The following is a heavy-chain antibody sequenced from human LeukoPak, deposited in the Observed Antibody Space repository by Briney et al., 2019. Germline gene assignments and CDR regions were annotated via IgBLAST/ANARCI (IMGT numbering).Heavy chain of an antibody. V-gene: IGHV4-61*02. CDR1: GGSISSSSHY. CDR3: ARAPTPDAFDI. Sequence: TLSLTCTVSGGSISSSSHYWSWIRQPAGKGLEWIGRIYTSGSTNYNPSLKSRVTMSVDTSKNQFSLKLSSVTAADTAVYYCARAPTPDAFDIWGQGTMVTVSS. J-gene: IGHJ3*02. CDR2: IYTSGST.